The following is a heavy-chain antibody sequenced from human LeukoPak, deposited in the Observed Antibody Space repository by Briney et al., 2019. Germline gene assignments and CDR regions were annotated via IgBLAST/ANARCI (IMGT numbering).Heavy chain of an antibody. J-gene: IGHJ3*02. CDR1: GFTFSSYA. CDR2: ISGSGGST. CDR3: AKRSAWGYDFDDAFDI. V-gene: IGHV3-23*01. D-gene: IGHD3/OR15-3a*01. Sequence: GGSLRLSCAASGFTFSSYAMNWVRQAPGKGLEWVSVISGSGGSTYYADSVKGRFTISGDNSKNTLYLQMNSLRAEDTAVYYSAKRSAWGYDFDDAFDIWGQGTMVTVSS.